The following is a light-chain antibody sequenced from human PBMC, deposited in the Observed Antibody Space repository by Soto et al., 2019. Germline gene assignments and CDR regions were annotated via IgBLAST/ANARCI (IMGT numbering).Light chain of an antibody. J-gene: IGKJ5*01. CDR2: GAS. CDR3: QQFDTSHPST. V-gene: IGKV3-20*01. CDR1: QSVSSSY. Sequence: IVLTLSPGTLGFSPGERATLSCRASQSVSSSYLAWYQQKPGQAPRLLIYGASSRATGIPDRFSGSGSGTDFALTISRLEPGDFAVYYCQQFDTSHPSTFGQGTRLEIK.